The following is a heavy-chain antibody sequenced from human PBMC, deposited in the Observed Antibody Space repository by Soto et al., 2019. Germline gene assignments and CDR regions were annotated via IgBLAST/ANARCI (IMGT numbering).Heavy chain of an antibody. D-gene: IGHD1-26*01. Sequence: EVQLMESGGGLVQPGGSLRLSCAASGFTFSSYAMSWVRQAPGKGLEWVSVITGSGSTTYYADSVKGRFTISGDKSKNTLYLQMNGGRAEDTAVYYCARSGGALGYWGQGTLVTVSS. CDR2: ITGSGSTT. V-gene: IGHV3-23*01. CDR3: ARSGGALGY. CDR1: GFTFSSYA. J-gene: IGHJ4*02.